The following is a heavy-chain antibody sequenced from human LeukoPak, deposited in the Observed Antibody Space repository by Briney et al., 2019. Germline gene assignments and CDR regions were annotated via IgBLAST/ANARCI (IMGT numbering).Heavy chain of an antibody. J-gene: IGHJ4*02. D-gene: IGHD1-26*01. CDR1: GGSFSGYY. CDR3: ARGQRFSGSPSGY. V-gene: IGHV4-34*01. Sequence: SETLSLTCAVYGGSFSGYYWSWIRQPPGKGLEWIGEINHSGSTNYNPSLKSRVTISVDTSKNQFSLKLSSVTAADTAVYYCARGQRFSGSPSGYWGQGTLVTVSS. CDR2: INHSGST.